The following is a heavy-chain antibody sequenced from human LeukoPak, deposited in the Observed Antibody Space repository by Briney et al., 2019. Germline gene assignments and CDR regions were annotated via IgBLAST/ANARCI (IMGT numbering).Heavy chain of an antibody. CDR1: GGSISSSSYY. CDR2: IYYSGST. V-gene: IGHV4-39*07. CDR3: ASHVLLWFGELDY. Sequence: PSETLSLTCTVSGGSISSSSYYWGWIRQPPGKGLEWIGSIYYSGSTYDNPSLKSRVTISVDTSKNQFSLKLSSVTAADTAVYYCASHVLLWFGELDYWGQGTLVTVSS. J-gene: IGHJ4*02. D-gene: IGHD3-10*01.